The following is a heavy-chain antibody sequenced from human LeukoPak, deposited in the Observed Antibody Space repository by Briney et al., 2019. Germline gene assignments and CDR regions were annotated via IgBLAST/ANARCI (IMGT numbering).Heavy chain of an antibody. Sequence: PSETLSLTCTVSGGSISSGSDYWSWIRQPAGKGLEWIGRIYTSRSSNYNPSLKSRVTISIDTSKNQFSLKLSSVTAADTAVYYCAREPWDMYGSGSYYRGDAFDIWGQGKMVTVSS. CDR1: GGSISSGSDY. CDR2: IYTSRSS. V-gene: IGHV4-61*02. J-gene: IGHJ3*02. D-gene: IGHD3-10*01. CDR3: AREPWDMYGSGSYYRGDAFDI.